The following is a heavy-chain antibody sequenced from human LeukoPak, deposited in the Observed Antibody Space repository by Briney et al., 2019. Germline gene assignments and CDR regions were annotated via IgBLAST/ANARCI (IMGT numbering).Heavy chain of an antibody. Sequence: GASVKASCKASGYTFTSYDINWVRQATGQGLEWMGWMSPNGGKIGYAQKFQDRVTMTRDTSISTAYMELSSLRFEDTAVYYCVRTPPNWGADYWGRGTLVTVSS. CDR3: VRTPPNWGADY. CDR2: MSPNGGKI. CDR1: GYTFTSYD. D-gene: IGHD7-27*01. V-gene: IGHV1-8*01. J-gene: IGHJ4*02.